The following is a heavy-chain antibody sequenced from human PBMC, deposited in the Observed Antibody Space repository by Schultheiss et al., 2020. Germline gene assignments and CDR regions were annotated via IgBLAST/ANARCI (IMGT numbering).Heavy chain of an antibody. CDR1: GFTFSDYY. J-gene: IGHJ4*02. V-gene: IGHV3-11*01. D-gene: IGHD3-22*01. Sequence: GGSLRLSCAASGFTFSDYYMSWIRQAPGKGLEWVSYISSSGSTIYYADSVKGQFTISRDNAKNSLYLQMNSLRAEDTAVYYCARGAMYYYDSSGYRLPFDYWGQGTLVTVSS. CDR3: ARGAMYYYDSSGYRLPFDY. CDR2: ISSSGSTI.